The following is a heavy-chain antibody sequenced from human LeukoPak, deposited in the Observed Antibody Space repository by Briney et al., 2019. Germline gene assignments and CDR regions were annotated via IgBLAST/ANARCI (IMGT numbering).Heavy chain of an antibody. Sequence: DPSETLSLTCTVSGGSINSYYWSWIRQPPGKGLEWIGYIYYSGSTNYSPSLKSRVTISVDTSKNQFSLKLSSVTAADTAVYYCARGTWYYYGSGPYYMDVWGKGTTVTISS. J-gene: IGHJ6*03. D-gene: IGHD3-10*01. V-gene: IGHV4-59*01. CDR3: ARGTWYYYGSGPYYMDV. CDR1: GGSINSYY. CDR2: IYYSGST.